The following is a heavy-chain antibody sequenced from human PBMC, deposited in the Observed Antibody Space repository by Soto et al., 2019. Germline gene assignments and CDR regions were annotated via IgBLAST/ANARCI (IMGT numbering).Heavy chain of an antibody. D-gene: IGHD3-22*01. Sequence: PGGSLRLSCAASGFTFSSYAMSWVRQTPGKGLEWVSTISGTGVSTYYPDSVKGRFTISRDISKNTVYLQMNSLRAEDAAVYYCAKEMTSGYYLFDYWGQGTLVTVSS. J-gene: IGHJ4*02. V-gene: IGHV3-23*01. CDR1: GFTFSSYA. CDR2: ISGTGVST. CDR3: AKEMTSGYYLFDY.